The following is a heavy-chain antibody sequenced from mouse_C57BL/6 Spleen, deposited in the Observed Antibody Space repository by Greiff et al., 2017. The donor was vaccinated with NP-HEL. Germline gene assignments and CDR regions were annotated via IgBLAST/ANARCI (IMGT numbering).Heavy chain of an antibody. V-gene: IGHV1-4*01. CDR2: INPSSGYT. Sequence: VKLQQSGAELARPGASVKMSCKASGYTFTSYTMHWVKQRPGQGLEWIGYINPSSGYTKYNQKFKDKATLTADKSSSTAYMQLSSLTSEDSAVYYCARSPLITTVVATGAMDYWGQGTSVTVSS. CDR1: GYTFTSYT. J-gene: IGHJ4*01. D-gene: IGHD1-1*01. CDR3: ARSPLITTVVATGAMDY.